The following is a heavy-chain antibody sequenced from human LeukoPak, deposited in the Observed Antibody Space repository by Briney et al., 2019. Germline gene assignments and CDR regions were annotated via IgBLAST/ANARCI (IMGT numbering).Heavy chain of an antibody. CDR3: AKVSGGGLYYDGMDV. J-gene: IGHJ6*02. V-gene: IGHV3-74*01. CDR2: ISHDGII. CDR1: GFTFSSYV. Sequence: GGSLRLSCETAGFTFSSYVMHWVRRTPGKGLVWVSRISHDGIISYADSVKGRFTISRDNAKNTLILQMNSLRAEDTAVYYCAKVSGGGLYYDGMDVWGQGTTVTVSS. D-gene: IGHD1-14*01.